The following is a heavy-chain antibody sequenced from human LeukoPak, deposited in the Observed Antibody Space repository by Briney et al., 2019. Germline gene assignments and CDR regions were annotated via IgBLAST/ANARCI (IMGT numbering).Heavy chain of an antibody. CDR3: AKDGSGYYPHDAFDI. D-gene: IGHD3-22*01. CDR2: ISGDGGST. V-gene: IGHV3-43*02. Sequence: PGGSLRLSCAASGFTFDDYAMHWVRQAPGKGLEWVSLISGDGGSTYYADSVKGRFTISRDNSKNSLYLQMNSLRTEDTALYYCAKDGSGYYPHDAFDIWGQGTMVTVSS. CDR1: GFTFDDYA. J-gene: IGHJ3*02.